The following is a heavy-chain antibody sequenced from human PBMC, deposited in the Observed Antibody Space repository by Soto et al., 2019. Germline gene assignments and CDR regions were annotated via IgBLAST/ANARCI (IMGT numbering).Heavy chain of an antibody. D-gene: IGHD2-15*01. Sequence: GGSLRLSCAASGFSFGDYYMSWIRQAPGKGLEWVSYISSSGSSIYYAGSVKGRFTISRDNAKSSLYLQMNSLRAEDTAVYYCAVGCSSSSGSCQGAEYFQHWGQGTLVTVSS. CDR3: AVGCSSSSGSCQGAEYFQH. CDR1: GFSFGDYY. CDR2: ISSSGSSI. J-gene: IGHJ1*01. V-gene: IGHV3-11*01.